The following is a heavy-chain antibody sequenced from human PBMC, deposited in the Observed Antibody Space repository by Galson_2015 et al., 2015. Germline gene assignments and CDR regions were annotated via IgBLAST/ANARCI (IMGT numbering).Heavy chain of an antibody. CDR3: VTVRRGY. CDR1: GFTFSNAW. V-gene: IGHV3-15*01. J-gene: IGHJ4*02. CDR2: IKSNTDGGTT. Sequence: SLRLSCAASGFTFSNAWMSWVRQAPGKGLEWVGRIKSNTDGGTTDYAPYVKGRFTISRDESKNTVYLQMNSLKTEDTAVYYCVTVRRGYWGQGTLVTVSS.